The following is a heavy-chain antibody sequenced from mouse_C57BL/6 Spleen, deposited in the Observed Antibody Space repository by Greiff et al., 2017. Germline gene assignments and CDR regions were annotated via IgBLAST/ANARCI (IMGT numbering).Heavy chain of an antibody. V-gene: IGHV10-1*01. CDR3: VGYYEWFAY. Sequence: GGGLVQPKGSLKLSCAASGFSFNTYAMNWVRQAPGKGLEWVARIRSKSNNYATYYADSVKDRFTISRDDSESMLYLQMNNLKTEDTAMYYCVGYYEWFAYWGQGTLVTVSA. CDR2: IRSKSNNYAT. CDR1: GFSFNTYA. J-gene: IGHJ3*01. D-gene: IGHD2-3*01.